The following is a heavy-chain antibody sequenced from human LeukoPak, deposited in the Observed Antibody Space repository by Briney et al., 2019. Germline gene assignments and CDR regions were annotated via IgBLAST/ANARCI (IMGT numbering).Heavy chain of an antibody. CDR1: GYSIISAYY. V-gene: IGHV4-38-2*02. CDR3: ARVAVAGTFYFDY. CDR2: IYYSGST. J-gene: IGHJ4*02. Sequence: SETLSLTCTVSGYSIISAYYWGWIRQPPGKGLEWIGSIYYSGSTYYNPSLKSRVTISVDTSKNQFSLKLSSVTAADTAVYYCARVAVAGTFYFDYWGQGTLVTVSS. D-gene: IGHD6-19*01.